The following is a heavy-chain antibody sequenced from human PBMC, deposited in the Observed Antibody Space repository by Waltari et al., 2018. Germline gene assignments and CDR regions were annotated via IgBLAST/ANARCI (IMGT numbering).Heavy chain of an antibody. CDR1: GGTFSSYA. Sequence: QVQLVQSGAEVKKPGSSVKVSCKASGGTFSSYAISWVRQAPGQGLEWMGVIIPILGQANDARKFQREVTLPADESTSTASMELSSLRSEDTAVYYCARGSLGNWFDPWGQGTLVTVSS. V-gene: IGHV1-69*01. CDR2: IIPILGQA. J-gene: IGHJ5*02. CDR3: ARGSLGNWFDP.